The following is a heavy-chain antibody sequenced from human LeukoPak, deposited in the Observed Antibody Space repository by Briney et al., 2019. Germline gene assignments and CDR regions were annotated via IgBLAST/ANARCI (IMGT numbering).Heavy chain of an antibody. Sequence: SVKVSFKASGGTFSSCAISWVRQAPGQGLEWMGVTFPIFGTANYAQKFQGRVTITTDESTSTASMELSSLRSEDTAVYYCARSYCSSTSCYTGQRSGWFDPWGQGTLVTVSS. V-gene: IGHV1-69*05. J-gene: IGHJ5*02. D-gene: IGHD2-2*02. CDR3: ARSYCSSTSCYTGQRSGWFDP. CDR1: GGTFSSCA. CDR2: TFPIFGTA.